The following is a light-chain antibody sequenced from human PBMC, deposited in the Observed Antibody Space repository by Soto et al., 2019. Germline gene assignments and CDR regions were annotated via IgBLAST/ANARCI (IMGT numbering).Light chain of an antibody. Sequence: IVLTQSPATLYVSPGERATLSCRASQSVRSNLAWYQQKPGQAPRLLIFDASTRATNIPARFSGSGSGTEFTLTISSLQSEDFAVYYCQQYSNWPPLTFGGGTKVEIK. CDR3: QQYSNWPPLT. CDR2: DAS. V-gene: IGKV3-15*01. CDR1: QSVRSN. J-gene: IGKJ4*01.